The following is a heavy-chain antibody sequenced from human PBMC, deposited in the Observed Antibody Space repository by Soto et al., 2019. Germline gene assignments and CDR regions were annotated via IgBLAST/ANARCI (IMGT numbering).Heavy chain of an antibody. CDR1: GFTFSSYG. CDR3: ARDLTSEYDILTGYYPN. D-gene: IGHD3-9*01. V-gene: IGHV3-33*07. CDR2: IWYDGSNK. J-gene: IGHJ4*02. Sequence: GGSLRLSCAASGFTFSSYGMYWVRQAPGKGLEWVAVIWYDGSNKYYADSVKGRFTISRDNSKNTLYLQMNSLRAEDTAVYYCARDLTSEYDILTGYYPNWGQGTLVTVSS.